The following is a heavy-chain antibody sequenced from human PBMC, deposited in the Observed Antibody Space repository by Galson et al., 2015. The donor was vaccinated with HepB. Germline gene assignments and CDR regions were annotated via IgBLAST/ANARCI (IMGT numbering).Heavy chain of an antibody. J-gene: IGHJ4*02. CDR2: ISYDGSDK. V-gene: IGHV3-30*03. Sequence: SLRLSCAASGFTFANYGLHWVRQAPGKGLEWVAIISYDGSDKKYTDSVKGRFTVSRDNSKNTLYLHLHSVRAEDTAVYYCAREDNWNYWVYWGQGTLVTVSS. CDR3: AREDNWNYWVY. CDR1: GFTFANYG. D-gene: IGHD1-7*01.